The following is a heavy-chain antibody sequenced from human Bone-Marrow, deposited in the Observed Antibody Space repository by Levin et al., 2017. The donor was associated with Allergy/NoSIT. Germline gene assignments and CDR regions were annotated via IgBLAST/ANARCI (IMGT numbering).Heavy chain of an antibody. J-gene: IGHJ4*02. Sequence: SETLSLTCTVSGGSIRSGGYYWSWIRQHPGKGLEWIGYIYDSGSTSYNPSLESRVAISVDTSKNQFYLKLTSLTAADTAVYSCARIPATTSEFDYWGQGTLVTVSS. V-gene: IGHV4-31*03. D-gene: IGHD5-24*01. CDR3: ARIPATTSEFDY. CDR2: IYDSGST. CDR1: GGSIRSGGYY.